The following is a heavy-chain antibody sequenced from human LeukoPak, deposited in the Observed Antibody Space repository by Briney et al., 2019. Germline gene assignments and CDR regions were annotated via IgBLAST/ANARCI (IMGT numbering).Heavy chain of an antibody. CDR1: GFTFSSYN. V-gene: IGHV3-21*01. CDR3: ARDLQPDDAFDI. CDR2: ISSSSSYI. Sequence: GSLRLSCAASGFTFSSYNMNWVRQAPGKGLEWVSSISSSSSYIYYADSVKGRFTISRDNAKNSLYLQMNSLRAKDTAVYYCARDLQPDDAFDIWGQGTMVTVSS. J-gene: IGHJ3*02.